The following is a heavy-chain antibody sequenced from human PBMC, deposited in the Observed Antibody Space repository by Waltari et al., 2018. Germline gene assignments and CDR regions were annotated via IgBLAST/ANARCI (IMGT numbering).Heavy chain of an antibody. CDR3: AKEESPNDY. V-gene: IGHV3-23*01. Sequence: EVQLLESGGGLVQPGGSLRLSCAVSGFTFSNSAMTWVRQAPGKGLDLVSSINIRDTRTFYADSVKGRFTISRDKSKNTLYLQMNSLRAEDTARYYCAKEESPNDYWGQGTLVTVSS. CDR1: GFTFSNSA. CDR2: INIRDTRT. J-gene: IGHJ4*02.